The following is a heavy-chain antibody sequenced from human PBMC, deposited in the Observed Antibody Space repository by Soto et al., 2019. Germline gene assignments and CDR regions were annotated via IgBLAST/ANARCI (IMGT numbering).Heavy chain of an antibody. V-gene: IGHV5-51*03. Sequence: EVQLVQSGAEVKKAGESLKISCQGSGYRFTNYWVGWVRQIPGRGLEWMGIIHPGDSDTRYSPFFQGQVTISADKSISTAYLQWSSLKASDTAMYYCARHNRYSSTWFEGWFDPWGQGTLVTVSS. D-gene: IGHD6-13*01. CDR1: GYRFTNYW. CDR2: IHPGDSDT. J-gene: IGHJ5*02. CDR3: ARHNRYSSTWFEGWFDP.